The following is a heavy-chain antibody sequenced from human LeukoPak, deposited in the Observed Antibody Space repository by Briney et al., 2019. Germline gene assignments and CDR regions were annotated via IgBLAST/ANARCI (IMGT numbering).Heavy chain of an antibody. CDR2: IRYDGSNK. V-gene: IGHV3-30*02. Sequence: PGGSLRLSCAASGFTFSSYGMHWVRQAPGKGLEWVAFIRYDGSNKCYADSVKGRFTISRDNSKNTLYLQMNSLRAEDTAVYYCAKWTVTLFDYWGQGTLVTVSS. CDR1: GFTFSSYG. D-gene: IGHD4-17*01. J-gene: IGHJ4*02. CDR3: AKWTVTLFDY.